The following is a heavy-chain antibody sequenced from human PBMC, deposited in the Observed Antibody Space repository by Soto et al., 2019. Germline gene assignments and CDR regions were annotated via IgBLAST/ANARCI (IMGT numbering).Heavy chain of an antibody. D-gene: IGHD2-8*01. Sequence: QVQLVESGGGVVQPGRSLRLSCADSGFTFSSDGMHWVRQAPGKGLEWVTVISYDGSNKYYADSVKGRFTISRDNSKXXXXXXXXXXXXXXXXXXXXXXXXXXXXXXXXYGFWGQGTLVTVSS. V-gene: IGHV3-30*03. CDR1: GFTFSSDG. J-gene: IGHJ4*02. CDR2: ISYDGSNK. CDR3: XXXXXXXXXXXXYGF.